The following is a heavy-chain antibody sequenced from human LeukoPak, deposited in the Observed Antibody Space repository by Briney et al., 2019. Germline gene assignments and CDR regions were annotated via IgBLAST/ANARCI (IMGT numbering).Heavy chain of an antibody. J-gene: IGHJ5*02. V-gene: IGHV1-46*01. CDR2: INPSGGST. Sequence: PGASVKVFCKASGYTFTTYYIHWVRQAPGQGLEWMGVINPSGGSTSFAQKFQARLTMTRDTSTSTVYMELSGLSSEDTAVYYCAREIVVVPSAMGFDPWGQGTLVTVSS. CDR1: GYTFTTYY. CDR3: AREIVVVPSAMGFDP. D-gene: IGHD2-2*01.